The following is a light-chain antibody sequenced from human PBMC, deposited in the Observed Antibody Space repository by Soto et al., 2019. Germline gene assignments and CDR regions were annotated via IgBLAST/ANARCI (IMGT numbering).Light chain of an antibody. Sequence: DIQMTQSPASLSASVGDRVTITCRASQRISNNLNWYQQQPGKAPKLLIYGSTNLQSGVPSRFSGSGSGPEFPLTISGLQPQDSATYHFQQSFIIPYTFVQGTKQGIK. J-gene: IGKJ2*01. CDR3: QQSFIIPYT. V-gene: IGKV1-39*01. CDR1: QRISNN. CDR2: GST.